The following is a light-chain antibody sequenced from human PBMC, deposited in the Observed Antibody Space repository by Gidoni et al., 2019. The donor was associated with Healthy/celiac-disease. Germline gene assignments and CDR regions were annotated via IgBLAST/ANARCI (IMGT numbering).Light chain of an antibody. Sequence: QSVLTQPPSVSGAPGQRVTISCTGSSSHIGAGYDVHWYQQLPGTAPKLLIYGNSNRPSGVPDRFSGSKSGTSASLAITGLQAEDEADYYCQSYDSSLSGSGGVFGGGTKLTVL. J-gene: IGLJ2*01. CDR3: QSYDSSLSGSGGV. CDR2: GNS. CDR1: SSHIGAGYD. V-gene: IGLV1-40*01.